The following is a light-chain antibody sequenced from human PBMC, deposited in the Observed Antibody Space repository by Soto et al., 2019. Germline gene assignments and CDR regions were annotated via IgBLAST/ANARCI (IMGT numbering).Light chain of an antibody. CDR1: GSNVGSDP. Sequence: QSVLTQPPSASGTPGQRVTISCSGSGSNVGSDPLNWWQQLPRTAPKLLIYSYHQRPSGVPDRFSGSKSGTSASLGISGPQSEDEADSFCAAWDDGLNAYAVFGGGTKLTVL. CDR2: SYH. J-gene: IGLJ3*02. CDR3: AAWDDGLNAYAV. V-gene: IGLV1-44*01.